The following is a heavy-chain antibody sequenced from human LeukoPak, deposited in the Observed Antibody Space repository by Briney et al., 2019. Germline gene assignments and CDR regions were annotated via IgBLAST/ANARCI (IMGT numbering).Heavy chain of an antibody. V-gene: IGHV1-18*01. CDR3: ARDRVGASPGRDTFDI. CDR1: GYTFSSYG. D-gene: IGHD1-26*01. CDR2: ISAYNGNT. J-gene: IGHJ3*02. Sequence: ASVKVSCKASGYTFSSYGISWVRQAPGQGPEWMGWISAYNGNTHYAQKLQGRVTITADKSTSTAYMELSSLRSEDTAVYYCARDRVGASPGRDTFDIWAQGTLVTVSS.